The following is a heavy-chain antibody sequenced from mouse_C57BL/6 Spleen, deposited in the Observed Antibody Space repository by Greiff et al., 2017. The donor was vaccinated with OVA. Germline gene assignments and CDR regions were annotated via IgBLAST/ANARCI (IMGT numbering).Heavy chain of an antibody. D-gene: IGHD2-3*01. CDR1: GYTFTDYN. Sequence: EVQLVESGPELVKPGASVKIPCKASGYTFTDYNMDWVKQSHGKSLEWIGDINPNNGGTIYNQKFKGKATLTVDKSSSTAYMELRSLTSEDTAVYYCARMGLLPYFDYWGQGTTLTVSS. V-gene: IGHV1-18*01. CDR3: ARMGLLPYFDY. J-gene: IGHJ2*01. CDR2: INPNNGGT.